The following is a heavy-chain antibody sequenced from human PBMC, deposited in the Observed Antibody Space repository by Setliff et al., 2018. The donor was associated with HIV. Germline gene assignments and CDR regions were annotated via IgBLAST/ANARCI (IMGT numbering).Heavy chain of an antibody. CDR2: ISSTGTT. CDR1: DDSFTNYD. CDR3: ARIGRAIADGGSSVRLDF. D-gene: IGHD2-15*01. V-gene: IGHV4-4*08. J-gene: IGHJ4*02. Sequence: SETLSLTCVVSDDSFTNYDWTWIRQSPGKALQWNGSISSTGTTSYSPSLRSRVTISIETSNTRFSLWLRSVTASDTATYSCARIGRAIADGGSSVRLDFWGQGVLVTVSS.